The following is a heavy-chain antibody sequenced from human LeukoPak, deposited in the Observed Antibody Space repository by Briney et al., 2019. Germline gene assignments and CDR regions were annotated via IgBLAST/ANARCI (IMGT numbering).Heavy chain of an antibody. CDR2: INHSGST. V-gene: IGHV4-34*01. CDR3: ARGNYGSGSYRYFQH. Sequence: SETLSLTCAVYGGSFSGCYWSWIRQPPGKGLEWIGEINHSGSTNYNPSLKSRVTISVDTSKNQFSLKLSSVTAADTAVYYCARGNYGSGSYRYFQHWGQGTLVTVSS. CDR1: GGSFSGCY. J-gene: IGHJ1*01. D-gene: IGHD3-10*01.